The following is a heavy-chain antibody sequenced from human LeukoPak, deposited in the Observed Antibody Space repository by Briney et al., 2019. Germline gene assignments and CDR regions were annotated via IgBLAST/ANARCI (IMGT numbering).Heavy chain of an antibody. D-gene: IGHD1-26*01. CDR1: GYSFTNHW. Sequence: GESLKISCKGSGYSFTNHWIGWVRQMPGKGLEWMGIIYPSDSDTTYSPSFQGQVTISADKSISTAYLYWSSLKASDTAMYYCARLYGTKIDYWGQGTLVTVSS. CDR2: IYPSDSDT. CDR3: ARLYGTKIDY. J-gene: IGHJ4*02. V-gene: IGHV5-51*01.